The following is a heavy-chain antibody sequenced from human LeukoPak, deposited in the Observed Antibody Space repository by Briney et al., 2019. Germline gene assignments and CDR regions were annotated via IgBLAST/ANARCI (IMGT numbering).Heavy chain of an antibody. D-gene: IGHD6-13*01. Sequence: GGSLRLSCAASGFTFSDYYMSWIRQAPGKGLEWVSYISSSGSTIYYADSVKGRFTISRDNAKNSLYLQMNSLRAEDTAVYYCARYLVVSSSWYLYYFDYWGQGTLVTVSS. CDR3: ARYLVVSSSWYLYYFDY. J-gene: IGHJ4*02. CDR1: GFTFSDYY. CDR2: ISSSGSTI. V-gene: IGHV3-11*01.